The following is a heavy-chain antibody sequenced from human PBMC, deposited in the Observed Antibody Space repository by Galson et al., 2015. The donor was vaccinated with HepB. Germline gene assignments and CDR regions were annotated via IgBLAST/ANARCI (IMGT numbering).Heavy chain of an antibody. CDR2: INPSGSSS. J-gene: IGHJ6*02. CDR3: ARDLEWQTGLDV. D-gene: IGHD3-3*01. CDR1: EYTFSNDY. V-gene: IGHV1-2*02. Sequence: SVKVSCKASEYTFSNDYIHWVRQAPGQGLEWVGMINPSGSSSKCAEKFQGRVTMTRDTSISTAYMELSRLRSDDTAVYYCARDLEWQTGLDVWGQGTTVTVSS.